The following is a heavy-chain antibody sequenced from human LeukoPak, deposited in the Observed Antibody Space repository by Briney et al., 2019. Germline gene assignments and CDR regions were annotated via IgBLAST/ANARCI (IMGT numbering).Heavy chain of an antibody. J-gene: IGHJ6*04. CDR2: INHSEST. CDR3: ARAPPYGSGSYKGMDV. Sequence: SETLSLTCAVYGGSFSGYYWSWIRQPPGKGLEWIGEINHSESTNYNPSLKSRVTISVDTSKNQFSLKLSSVTAADTAVYYCARAPPYGSGSYKGMDVWGKGTTVTVSS. D-gene: IGHD3-10*01. CDR1: GGSFSGYY. V-gene: IGHV4-34*01.